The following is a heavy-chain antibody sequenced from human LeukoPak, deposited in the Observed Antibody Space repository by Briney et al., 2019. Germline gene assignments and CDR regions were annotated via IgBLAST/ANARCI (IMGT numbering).Heavy chain of an antibody. CDR2: MNPNSGNT. CDR1: GYTFTSYD. J-gene: IGHJ6*03. Sequence: ASVKVSCKASGYTFTSYDINWVRQATGQGLEWMGWMNPNSGNTGYAQKFQGRVTMTRNTSISTAYMELSSLRSEDTAVYYCAREFVVPAAKRYYYYYYMDVWGKGTTVTISS. CDR3: AREFVVPAAKRYYYYYYMDV. D-gene: IGHD2-2*01. V-gene: IGHV1-8*01.